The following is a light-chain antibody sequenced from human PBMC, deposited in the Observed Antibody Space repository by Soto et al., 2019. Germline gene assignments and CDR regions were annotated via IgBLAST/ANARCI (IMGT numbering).Light chain of an antibody. V-gene: IGKV3-20*01. CDR2: GAS. CDR1: QSVSSYS. J-gene: IGKJ1*01. CDR3: PYGNSPPWT. Sequence: EIVLTQSPGTLSLSPGERATLSCRASQSVSSYSLAWYQQKPAQAPRLLIRGASSRATGIPDRFSGSGSGTEFTLTISRLEPEDFEVYYCPYGNSPPWTFGQRTKVDIK.